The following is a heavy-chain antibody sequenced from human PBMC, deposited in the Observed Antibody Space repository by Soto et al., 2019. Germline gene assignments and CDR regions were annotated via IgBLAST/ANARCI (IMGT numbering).Heavy chain of an antibody. CDR2: ISYDGSRK. CDR3: ASEQYYGMDV. V-gene: IGHV3-30-3*01. CDR1: GFTFRSFA. Sequence: PGGSLRLSCAASGFTFRSFAMHWVRQAPGKGLEWVTLISYDGSRKFYADSVKGRFTISRDNSKNTMFLQMNSLGPDDTAVYYCASEQYYGMDVWGLGTTVTVSS. J-gene: IGHJ6*02.